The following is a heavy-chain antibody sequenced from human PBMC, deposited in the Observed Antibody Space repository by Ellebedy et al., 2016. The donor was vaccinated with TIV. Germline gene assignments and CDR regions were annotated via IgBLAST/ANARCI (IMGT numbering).Heavy chain of an antibody. D-gene: IGHD2-15*01. V-gene: IGHV4-30-4*01. CDR1: GDSISSGDYY. CDR3: ASYSCTGGGCYHYYFDY. CDR2: IYDSGST. Sequence: MPSETLSLTCTVSGDSISSGDYYWSWIRQPPGKGLEWIAYIYDSGSTNYNPSLKGRVTISVDTSKNQFSMKLSSLTVADTAVYYCASYSCTGGGCYHYYFDYWGQGTLVTVSS. J-gene: IGHJ4*02.